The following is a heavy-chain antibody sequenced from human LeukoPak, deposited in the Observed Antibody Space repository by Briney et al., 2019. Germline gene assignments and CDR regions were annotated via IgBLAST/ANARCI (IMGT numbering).Heavy chain of an antibody. CDR2: IYTSGSN. J-gene: IGHJ4*02. Sequence: SETLSPTCTVSGGSISRYYWTWIRQPAGKGLEWIGRIYTSGSNNQNPSLKSRVTMSVDTSKNQFSLKLSSVTAADTAVYYCARDLSRAYALGTYYNPEGLGYWGQGTLVTVSS. D-gene: IGHD3-10*01. V-gene: IGHV4-4*07. CDR1: GGSISRYY. CDR3: ARDLSRAYALGTYYNPEGLGY.